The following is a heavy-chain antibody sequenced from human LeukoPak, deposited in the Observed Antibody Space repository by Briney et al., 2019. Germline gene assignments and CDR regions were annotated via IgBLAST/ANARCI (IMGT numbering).Heavy chain of an antibody. CDR3: GKTTVGYSSGQKPAWPVDY. V-gene: IGHV3-23*01. CDR1: GFTFGSHA. J-gene: IGHJ4*02. CDR2: IFGSGGSP. Sequence: GGSLRLSCEASGFTFGSHAMYWVRQAPGKGLEWVAGIFGSGGSPHYADPVKGRFTISRDDSRNTVYLQINSLRAEDTAVYYCGKTTVGYSSGQKPAWPVDYWGQGTLVTVSS. D-gene: IGHD5-18*01.